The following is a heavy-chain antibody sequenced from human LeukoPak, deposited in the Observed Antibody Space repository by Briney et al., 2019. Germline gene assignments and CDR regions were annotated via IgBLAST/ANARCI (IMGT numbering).Heavy chain of an antibody. CDR3: VRPSDREGLQFYFDS. J-gene: IGHJ4*02. CDR1: GFTFSRYW. D-gene: IGHD5-24*01. V-gene: IGHV3-74*01. CDR2: IKTDGSST. Sequence: PGGSLRLSCAASGFTFSRYWMHWVRQAPGKGLVWVSRIKTDGSSTNYADSVKGRFTISRDNAKNTLYLQMNSLRADDTGVYYCVRPSDREGLQFYFDSWGQGTLVTVSS.